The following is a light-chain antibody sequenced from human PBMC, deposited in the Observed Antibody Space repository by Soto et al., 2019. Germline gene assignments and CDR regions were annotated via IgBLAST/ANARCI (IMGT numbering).Light chain of an antibody. Sequence: DIHMAQSPPSLSASVGDRVTITCRASHNIVTYLNWYQQKAGKAPSLLIYEASHLQSGVPFRFFGSGSGTDFTLTIDILQHEDSATYYCQQSHSTPPTFGRGPNWRS. V-gene: IGKV1-39*01. CDR2: EAS. CDR1: HNIVTY. CDR3: QQSHSTPPT. J-gene: IGKJ2*01.